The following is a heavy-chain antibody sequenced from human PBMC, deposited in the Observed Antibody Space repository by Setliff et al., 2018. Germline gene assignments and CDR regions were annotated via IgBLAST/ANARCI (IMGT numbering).Heavy chain of an antibody. V-gene: IGHV4-34*01. CDR1: GGSFSGHY. Sequence: PSETLSLTCAVYGGSFSGHYWGWIRQPPGKGLEWIGEINHSGSTNYNPSLKSRVSISVDTSKNQFSLKLSSVTAADTAVYFCARGQEEISDHIWTTFRYQIDYWGQGTLVTVSS. J-gene: IGHJ4*02. D-gene: IGHD3-16*02. CDR2: INHSGST. CDR3: ARGQEEISDHIWTTFRYQIDY.